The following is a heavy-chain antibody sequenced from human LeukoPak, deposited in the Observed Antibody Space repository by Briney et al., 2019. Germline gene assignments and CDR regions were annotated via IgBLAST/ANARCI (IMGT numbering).Heavy chain of an antibody. D-gene: IGHD3-22*01. CDR2: IYYSGST. CDR1: GGSISSYY. J-gene: IGHJ4*02. CDR3: ARGASGYYYGGNWYYFDY. Sequence: SETLSLTCTVSGGSISSYYWSWIRQPPGKGLEWIGYIYYSGSTNYNPSLKSRVTISVDTSKNQFSLKLSSVTAADTAVYYCARGASGYYYGGNWYYFDYWGQGTLVTVSS. V-gene: IGHV4-59*01.